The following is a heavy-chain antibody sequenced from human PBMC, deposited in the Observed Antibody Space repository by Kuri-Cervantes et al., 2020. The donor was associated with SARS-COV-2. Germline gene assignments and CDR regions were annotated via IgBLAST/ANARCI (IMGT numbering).Heavy chain of an antibody. CDR3: GKEGWXGGGMDV. J-gene: IGHJ6*02. V-gene: IGHV3-7*01. Sequence: GESLKIXXAASGFTCSNYWISWVRQAPGKGLEWVANIKQGGSEKHYVDSVKGRFTISRDDAKNSLYLQXNSLRAEDTSXNYCGKEGWXGGGMDVWGQGTTVTVSS. CDR2: IKQGGSEK. CDR1: GFTCSNYW. D-gene: IGHD3-16*01.